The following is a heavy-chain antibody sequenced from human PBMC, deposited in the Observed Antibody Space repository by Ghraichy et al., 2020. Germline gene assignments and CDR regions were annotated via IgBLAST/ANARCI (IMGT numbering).Heavy chain of an antibody. V-gene: IGHV4-39*01. CDR2: IYYRGTT. CDR1: GGSISSNNYY. CDR3: ARRARTHFDY. Sequence: SQTLSLTYTVSGGSISSNNYYWDWIRQPPGKGLEWIGSIYYRGTTYYNPSLKSRVTISVDTSKNQFSLKLSSVTAADTAVYYCARRARTHFDYWGQGTLVTVSS. J-gene: IGHJ4*02.